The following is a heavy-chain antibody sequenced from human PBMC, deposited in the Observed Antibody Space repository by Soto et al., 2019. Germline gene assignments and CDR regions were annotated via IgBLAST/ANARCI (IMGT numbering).Heavy chain of an antibody. V-gene: IGHV4-61*01. J-gene: IGHJ3*02. CDR3: ARAGGDNYYGSGSYYHDAFDI. CDR1: GGSVSSGSYY. D-gene: IGHD3-10*01. CDR2: IYYSGST. Sequence: SETLSLTCTVSGGSVSSGSYYWSWIRQPPGKGLEWIGYIYYSGSTNYNPSLKSRVTISVDTSKNQFSLKLSSVTAADTAVYYCARAGGDNYYGSGSYYHDAFDIWGQGTMVTVSS.